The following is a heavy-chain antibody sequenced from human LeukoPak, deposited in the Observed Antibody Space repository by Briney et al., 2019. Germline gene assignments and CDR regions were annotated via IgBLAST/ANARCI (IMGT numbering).Heavy chain of an antibody. Sequence: GGSLRLSCAASGFTFSSYAMSWVRQAPGKGLEWVSAISGSGGSTYYADSVKGRFTISRDNSKNTLYLQMNSLRPENTAVYYCANVIYSSSWYGELDDAFDIWGQGTMVTVSS. V-gene: IGHV3-23*01. D-gene: IGHD6-13*01. CDR2: ISGSGGST. CDR3: ANVIYSSSWYGELDDAFDI. CDR1: GFTFSSYA. J-gene: IGHJ3*02.